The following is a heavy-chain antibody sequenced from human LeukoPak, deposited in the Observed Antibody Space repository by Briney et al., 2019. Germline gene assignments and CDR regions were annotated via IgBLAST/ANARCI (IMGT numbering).Heavy chain of an antibody. D-gene: IGHD5-24*01. CDR2: INPNSGGT. J-gene: IGHJ5*02. V-gene: IGHV1-2*02. Sequence: ASVKVSCKASGYTFTGYYMHWVRRAPGQGLEWMGWINPNSGGTNYAQKFQGRVTMTRDTSISTAYMELSRLRSDDTAVYYCAGDSVGDGYNWEFLDWFDPWGQGTLVTVSS. CDR1: GYTFTGYY. CDR3: AGDSVGDGYNWEFLDWFDP.